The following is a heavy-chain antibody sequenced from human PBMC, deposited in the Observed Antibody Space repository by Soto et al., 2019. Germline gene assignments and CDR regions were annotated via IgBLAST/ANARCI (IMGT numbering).Heavy chain of an antibody. D-gene: IGHD3-22*01. V-gene: IGHV4-59*01. CDR2: IYYSGST. Sequence: TSETLSLTCTVSGGSISSYYWSWIRQPPGKGLEWIGYIYYSGSTNYNPSLKSRVTISVDTSKNQFSLKLSSVTAADTAVYYCARAKRAFYYDSSGYPAAEYFQHWGQGTLVTVSS. CDR1: GGSISSYY. J-gene: IGHJ1*01. CDR3: ARAKRAFYYDSSGYPAAEYFQH.